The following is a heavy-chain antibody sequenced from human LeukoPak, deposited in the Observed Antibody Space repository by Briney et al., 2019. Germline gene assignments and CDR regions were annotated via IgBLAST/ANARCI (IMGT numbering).Heavy chain of an antibody. D-gene: IGHD3-22*01. CDR1: GYTFTSYG. CDR2: ISAYNGNT. V-gene: IGHV1-18*01. Sequence: ASVKVSCKASGYTFTSYGISWVRQAPGQGLEWMGWISAYNGNTNYAQKLQGRVTMTTDTSTSTAYMELRSLRSDDTAVYYCARYSAMIVVVSETLDYWGQGTLVTVSS. J-gene: IGHJ4*02. CDR3: ARYSAMIVVVSETLDY.